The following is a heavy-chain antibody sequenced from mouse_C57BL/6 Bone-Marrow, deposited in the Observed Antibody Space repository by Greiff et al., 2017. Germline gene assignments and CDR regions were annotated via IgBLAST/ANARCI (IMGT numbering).Heavy chain of an antibody. V-gene: IGHV7-3*01. Sequence: EVQLQQSGGGLVQPGGSLSLSCAASGFTFTDYYMSWVRQPPGKALEWLGFIRNKANGYTTEYSASVKGRFTISRDISQSILYLQMNALRAEDSATYYCARSGYESWFAYWGQGTLVTVSA. D-gene: IGHD3-1*01. CDR3: ARSGYESWFAY. CDR1: GFTFTDYY. J-gene: IGHJ3*01. CDR2: IRNKANGYTT.